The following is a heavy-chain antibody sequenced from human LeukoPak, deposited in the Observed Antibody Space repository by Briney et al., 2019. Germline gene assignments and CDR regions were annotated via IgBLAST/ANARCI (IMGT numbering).Heavy chain of an antibody. CDR3: ARDAQRGFDYSNSLKN. Sequence: PGGSLRLSCAASGFIFSHHGMHWVRQAPGKGLEWVAVIWSDATNRFYADSVKGRCTISRDNSQNTVFLQMTSLRVKDTAIYYCARDAQRGFDYSNSLKNWGHGTLVTVSS. D-gene: IGHD4-11*01. CDR1: GFIFSHHG. CDR2: IWSDATNR. V-gene: IGHV3-33*01. J-gene: IGHJ4*01.